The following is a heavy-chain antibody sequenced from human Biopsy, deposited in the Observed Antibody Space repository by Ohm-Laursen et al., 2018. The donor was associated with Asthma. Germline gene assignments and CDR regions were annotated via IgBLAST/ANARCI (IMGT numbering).Heavy chain of an antibody. D-gene: IGHD3-3*02. CDR3: PRTFHFWSPYHAEHYQL. V-gene: IGHV3-30*03. CDR2: ISFDGSTK. CDR1: GLTFRNYG. Sequence: LRLSCAASGLTFRNYGMYWVRQAPGKGLEWVALISFDGSTKYFADSVKGRFTISRDNSKNTLFLEMNSLRPEDTAVYYCPRTFHFWSPYHAEHYQLWGQGTLVTVSS. J-gene: IGHJ1*01.